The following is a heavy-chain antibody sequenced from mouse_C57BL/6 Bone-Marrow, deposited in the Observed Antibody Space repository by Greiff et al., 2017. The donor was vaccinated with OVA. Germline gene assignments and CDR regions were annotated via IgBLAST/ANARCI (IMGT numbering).Heavy chain of an antibody. Sequence: PGQGLEWIGDIYPGSGSTNYNEKFKSKPTLTVDTSSSTAYMQLSSLTSEDSAVYYCARGRLRREYYFDYWGQGTTLTVSS. J-gene: IGHJ2*01. CDR2: IYPGSGST. CDR3: ARGRLRREYYFDY. V-gene: IGHV1-55*01. D-gene: IGHD2-2*01.